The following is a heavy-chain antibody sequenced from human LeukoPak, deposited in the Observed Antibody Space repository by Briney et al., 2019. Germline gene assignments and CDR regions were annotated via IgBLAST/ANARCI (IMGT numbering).Heavy chain of an antibody. CDR3: ARGFPPLL. CDR1: GYTFTGSY. V-gene: IGHV1-8*03. J-gene: IGHJ4*02. Sequence: ASXXVSCKGSGYTFTGSYIHWMRQAPGQGGERMGWMKTKSGNTGYVQKFQGRDTITRKTDIRTAYMELSSLRSEDTAVYYCARGFPPLLWGQGTLVTVSS. CDR2: MKTKSGNT. D-gene: IGHD2-8*02.